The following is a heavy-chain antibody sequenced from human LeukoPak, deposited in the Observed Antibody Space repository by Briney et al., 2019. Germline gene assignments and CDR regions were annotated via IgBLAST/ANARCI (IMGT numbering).Heavy chain of an antibody. Sequence: GASVKVSCKASGYTFTDSYMHWVRQSPGQGLEWMGWINPKTGGTNYAPRFQGRVTMTRDTSIRTAYMELNSLRSDDTAVYYCARDGRLTIFVRGIITEGSPPKNWGQGTLVTVSS. J-gene: IGHJ4*02. V-gene: IGHV1-2*02. CDR2: INPKTGGT. CDR1: GYTFTDSY. D-gene: IGHD3-10*01. CDR3: ARDGRLTIFVRGIITEGSPPKN.